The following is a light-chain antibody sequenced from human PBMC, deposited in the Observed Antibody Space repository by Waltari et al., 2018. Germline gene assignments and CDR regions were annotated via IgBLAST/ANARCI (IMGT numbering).Light chain of an antibody. CDR2: KVN. V-gene: IGLV2-14*01. CDR1: SSDVGFFDF. CDR3: SSYTRRSYWV. J-gene: IGLJ3*02. Sequence: QSALTQPASVSGSPGQSITISCTGTSSDVGFFDFVSWFQQHPGKAPNVMIYKVNNRPSGVSNRFSGSKSANTASLTISGLQAEDEADYYCSSYTRRSYWVFGGGTQLTVL.